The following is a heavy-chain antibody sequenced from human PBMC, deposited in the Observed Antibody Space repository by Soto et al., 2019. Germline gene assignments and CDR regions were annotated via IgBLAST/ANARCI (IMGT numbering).Heavy chain of an antibody. CDR2: LNPDTGNT. CDR3: ARDTQSVGPRANDAFDV. V-gene: IGHV1-3*01. J-gene: IGHJ3*01. Sequence: QVQLVQSGAELKKPGASVNISCTASGFTFSDNLINWVRQVPGQGLEWMGWLNPDTGNTRYSETFQGRVTISRHSSASIAYLELSALENEHTALYFSARDTQSVGPRANDAFDVWGQGTMITVSS. CDR1: GFTFSDNL.